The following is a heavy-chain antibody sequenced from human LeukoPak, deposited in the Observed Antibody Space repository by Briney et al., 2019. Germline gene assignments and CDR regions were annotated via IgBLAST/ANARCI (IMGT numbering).Heavy chain of an antibody. J-gene: IGHJ4*02. CDR1: GFTFDDYA. Sequence: GGSLRLSCAASGFTFDDYAMHWVRQAPGKGLEWVSGISWNSGSIGYADSVKGRFTISRDNAKNSLYLQMNSLRAEDMALYYCAKGSNGAVAGFFDYWGQGTLVTVSS. D-gene: IGHD6-19*01. CDR2: ISWNSGSI. CDR3: AKGSNGAVAGFFDY. V-gene: IGHV3-9*03.